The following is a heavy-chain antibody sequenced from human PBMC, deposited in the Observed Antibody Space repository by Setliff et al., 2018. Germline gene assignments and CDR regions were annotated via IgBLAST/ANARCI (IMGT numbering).Heavy chain of an antibody. V-gene: IGHV1-3*01. D-gene: IGHD2-15*01. CDR2: INAANGNT. J-gene: IGHJ4*02. CDR1: GYTFSSYG. Sequence: GASVKVSCKASGYTFSSYGVHWVRQAPGQRLEWMGWINAANGNTKYSQKFQGRVTMTTDTSTSTAYMELRSLRSDDTAVYYCARDRPEVVIDAARALFDYWGQGALVTVSS. CDR3: ARDRPEVVIDAARALFDY.